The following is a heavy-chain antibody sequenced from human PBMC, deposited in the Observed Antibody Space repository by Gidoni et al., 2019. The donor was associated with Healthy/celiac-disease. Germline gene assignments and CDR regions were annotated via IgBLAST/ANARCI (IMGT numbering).Heavy chain of an antibody. CDR2: IYSGGST. CDR3: ARVRAVYGDYGFDY. CDR1: GFTVSSNY. V-gene: IGHV3-53*01. J-gene: IGHJ4*02. Sequence: EVQLVESGGGLIQPGGSLRLSCAASGFTVSSNYMSWVRQAPGKGLEWVSVIYSGGSTYYADSVKGRFTISRDNSKNTLYLQMNSLRAEDTAVYYCARVRAVYGDYGFDYWGQGTLVTVSS. D-gene: IGHD4-17*01.